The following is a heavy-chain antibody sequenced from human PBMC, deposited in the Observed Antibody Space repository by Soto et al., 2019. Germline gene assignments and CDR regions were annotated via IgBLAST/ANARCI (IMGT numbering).Heavy chain of an antibody. D-gene: IGHD4-17*01. CDR1: GFSLTTSGAG. J-gene: IGHJ5*02. V-gene: IGHV2-5*02. Sequence: QITLKESGPTLVKPTQTLTLTCTFSGFSLTTSGAGVGWIRQPPGKALEWLALIYWDDDKRYSPSLKSRLTTTEATSTNRVSLTMTNMAPAATATYFCAHRTTTVTWWFDPWGQGTLVTVSS. CDR2: IYWDDDK. CDR3: AHRTTTVTWWFDP.